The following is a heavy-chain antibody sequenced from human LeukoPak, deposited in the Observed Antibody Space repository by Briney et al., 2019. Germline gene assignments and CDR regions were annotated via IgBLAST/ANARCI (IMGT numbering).Heavy chain of an antibody. CDR1: GFSLSTSGMC. J-gene: IGHJ6*02. CDR3: ARIPGYSSGWPEYYYCYGMDV. V-gene: IGHV2-70*01. Sequence: SGPALVNPTQTLTLTCTFSGFSLSTSGMCVSWIRQPPGKALEWLALIDWDDDKYYSTSLKTRLTISKDTSKNQVVLTMTNMDPVDTATYYCARIPGYSSGWPEYYYCYGMDVWGQGTTVTVSS. D-gene: IGHD6-19*01. CDR2: IDWDDDK.